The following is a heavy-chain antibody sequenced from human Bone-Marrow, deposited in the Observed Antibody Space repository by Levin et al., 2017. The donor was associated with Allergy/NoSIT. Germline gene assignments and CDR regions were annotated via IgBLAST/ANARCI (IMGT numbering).Heavy chain of an antibody. J-gene: IGHJ6*02. CDR3: ARGAPEQWLVFSNYYYYYGMDV. Sequence: GGSLRLSCKASGYTFTSYGISWVRQAPGQGLEWMGWISAYNGNTNYAQKLQGRVTMTTDTSTSTAYMELRSLRSDDTAVYYCARGAPEQWLVFSNYYYYYGMDVWGQGTTVTVSS. CDR2: ISAYNGNT. CDR1: GYTFTSYG. V-gene: IGHV1-18*01. D-gene: IGHD6-19*01.